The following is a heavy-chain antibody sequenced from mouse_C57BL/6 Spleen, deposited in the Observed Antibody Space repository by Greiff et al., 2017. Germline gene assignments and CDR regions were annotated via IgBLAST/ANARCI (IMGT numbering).Heavy chain of an antibody. CDR1: GYTFTSYW. D-gene: IGHD2-5*01. V-gene: IGHV1-7*01. J-gene: IGHJ4*01. Sequence: VKLVESGAELAKPGASVKLSCKASGYTFTSYWMHWVKQRPGQGLEWIGYINPSSGYTKYNQKFKDKATLTADKSSSTAYMQLSSLTYEDSAVYYCARSLYSNYGAMDYWGQGTSVTVSS. CDR3: ARSLYSNYGAMDY. CDR2: INPSSGYT.